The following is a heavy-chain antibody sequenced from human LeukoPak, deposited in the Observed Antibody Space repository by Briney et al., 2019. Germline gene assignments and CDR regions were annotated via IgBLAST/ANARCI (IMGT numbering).Heavy chain of an antibody. J-gene: IGHJ4*02. CDR3: AKTGYYDSSGYYYRGGFDY. Sequence: PSETLSLTCTVSGGSISSYYWSWIRQPPGKGLEWIGYIYTSGSTNYNPSLKSRVTISVDTSKNQFSLKLSSVTAADTAVYYCAKTGYYDSSGYYYRGGFDYWDQGTLVTVSS. D-gene: IGHD3-22*01. CDR2: IYTSGST. CDR1: GGSISSYY. V-gene: IGHV4-4*09.